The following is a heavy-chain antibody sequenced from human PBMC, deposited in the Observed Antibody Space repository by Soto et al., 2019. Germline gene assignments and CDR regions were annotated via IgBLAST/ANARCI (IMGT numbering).Heavy chain of an antibody. CDR1: GYSFTSYW. CDR2: IYPGDSDT. Sequence: GESLKISCKGSGYSFTSYWIGWVRQMPGKGLEWMGIIYPGDSDTRYSPSFQGQVTISADKSISTACLQWSSLKASDTAMYYCARHLDFDSGYDPGESREFYYYYGMDVRGQGTTVTVSS. D-gene: IGHD5-12*01. V-gene: IGHV5-51*01. CDR3: ARHLDFDSGYDPGESREFYYYYGMDV. J-gene: IGHJ6*02.